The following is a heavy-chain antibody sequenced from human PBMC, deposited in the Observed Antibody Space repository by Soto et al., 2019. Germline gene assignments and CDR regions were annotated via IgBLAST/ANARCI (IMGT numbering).Heavy chain of an antibody. J-gene: IGHJ4*02. D-gene: IGHD1-1*01. CDR2: IDWDGEK. CDR3: ARTKPTGTDY. V-gene: IGHV2-70*04. CDR1: GFSLNSNEMR. Sequence: VSGPTLVNSTETLTRTCTFSGFSLNSNEMRVTWSRQPPRKALEWLARIDWDGEKFYSSSLRTRHTISKDSYKNQVVLTMTNMDPVDTATYYCARTKPTGTDYWGQGLLVTVSS.